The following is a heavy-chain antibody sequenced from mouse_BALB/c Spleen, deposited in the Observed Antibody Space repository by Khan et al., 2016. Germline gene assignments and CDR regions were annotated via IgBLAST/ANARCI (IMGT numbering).Heavy chain of an antibody. V-gene: IGHV4-1*02. CDR1: GFDFSRFW. CDR3: ERARMMMTPWFAY. J-gene: IGHJ3*01. CDR2: INPDSSTI. D-gene: IGHD2-3*01. Sequence: EVQLQESGGGLVQPGGSLKLSCAASGFDFSRFWMNLVRKAPGKGLEWIGDINPDSSTINYTPSLKDKFIIFRDNAKNTLYLQMCKARSEDTALYSDERARMMMTPWFAYWGQETLDTVS.